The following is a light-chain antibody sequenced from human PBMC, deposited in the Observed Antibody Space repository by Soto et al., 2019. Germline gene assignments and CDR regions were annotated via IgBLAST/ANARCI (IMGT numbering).Light chain of an antibody. CDR2: EDT. V-gene: IGLV2-23*01. J-gene: IGLJ2*01. Sequence: QSVLTQPASVSGSPGQSITISCTGTRNYNLVSWFQLHPGEAPKLLIYEDTKRPSGVSDRFSGSKSANTASLTISGPRAEDEADYPCCSYRDTPTVVFGGGTKLTVL. CDR3: CSYRDTPTVV. CDR1: RNYNL.